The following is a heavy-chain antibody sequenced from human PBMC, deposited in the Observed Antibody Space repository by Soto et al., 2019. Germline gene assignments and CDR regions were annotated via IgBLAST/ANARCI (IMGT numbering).Heavy chain of an antibody. CDR3: ARGPGFWSGYYYHYYYYYMDV. Sequence: GGSLRLSCAASGFTVSSNYMSWVRQAPGKGLEWVSVIYSGGSTYYADSVKGRFTISRDNSKNTLYLQMNSLRAEDTAVYYCARGPGFWSGYYYHYYYYYMDVWGQGTTVTVSS. CDR1: GFTVSSNY. CDR2: IYSGGST. D-gene: IGHD3-3*01. V-gene: IGHV3-66*01. J-gene: IGHJ6*03.